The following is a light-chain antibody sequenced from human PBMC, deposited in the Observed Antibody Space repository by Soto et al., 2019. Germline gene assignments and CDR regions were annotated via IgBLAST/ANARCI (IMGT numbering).Light chain of an antibody. V-gene: IGLV2-14*01. CDR1: SSDVGGFDY. J-gene: IGLJ1*01. CDR2: DVR. Sequence: QSALTQPASVSGSPGQSITISCTGTSSDVGGFDYVSWYQQSPGKAPRVLIYDVRNRPSGISYRFSGPRSGNTASLTISGLQAEDEADYYCLSYTTSRTYVFGTGTKVTVL. CDR3: LSYTTSRTYV.